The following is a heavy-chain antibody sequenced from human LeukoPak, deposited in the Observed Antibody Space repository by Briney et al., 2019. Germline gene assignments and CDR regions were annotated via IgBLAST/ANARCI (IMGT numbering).Heavy chain of an antibody. D-gene: IGHD2-2*01. CDR3: TKENEYQLSPRAPYAMDV. CDR1: GSALSTKG. Sequence: GGSLRLSCAVSGSALSTKGMSWVRQAPGRGLEWVSSISASGGRTDYAASVRGRFTSSRDMAKNTVYLQMYSLRVEDTAVYYCTKENEYQLSPRAPYAMDVWGQGTTVTVSS. J-gene: IGHJ6*02. V-gene: IGHV3-23*01. CDR2: ISASGGRT.